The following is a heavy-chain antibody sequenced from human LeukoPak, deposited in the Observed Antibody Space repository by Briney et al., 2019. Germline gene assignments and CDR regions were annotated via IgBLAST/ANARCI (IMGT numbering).Heavy chain of an antibody. V-gene: IGHV1-2*04. CDR2: INPNSGGT. D-gene: IGHD2-15*01. CDR1: GYTFTGYY. J-gene: IGHJ4*02. CDR3: ARDHCSGGSCYSEGPLLDY. Sequence: GASVKVSCKASGYTFTGYYMHWVRQAPGQGLEWMGWINPNSGGTNYAQKFQGWVTMTRDTSISTAYMELSRLRSDDTAVYYCARDHCSGGSCYSEGPLLDYWGQGTLVTVSS.